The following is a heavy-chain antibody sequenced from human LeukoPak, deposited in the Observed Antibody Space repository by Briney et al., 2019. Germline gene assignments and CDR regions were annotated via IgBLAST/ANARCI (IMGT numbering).Heavy chain of an antibody. Sequence: PSETLSLTCAVYGGSFSGYYWSWIRQPPGKGLEWIGEINHSGSTNYNPSLKSRVTISVDTSKNQFSLKLSSVTAADTAVYYCARHPRIGIVGAKGWFDPWGQGTLATVSS. D-gene: IGHD1-26*01. V-gene: IGHV4-34*01. CDR1: GGSFSGYY. J-gene: IGHJ5*02. CDR2: INHSGST. CDR3: ARHPRIGIVGAKGWFDP.